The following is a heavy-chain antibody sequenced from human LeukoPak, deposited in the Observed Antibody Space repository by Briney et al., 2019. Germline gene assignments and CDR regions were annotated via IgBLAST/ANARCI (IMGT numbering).Heavy chain of an antibody. V-gene: IGHV1-3*01. CDR1: GGTFSSYA. J-gene: IGHJ3*02. Sequence: ASVKVSCKASGGTFSSYAISWVRQAPGQRLEWMGWINAGNGNTKYSQKFQGRVTITRDTSASTAYMELSSLRSEDTAVYYCAREGRILWVRGAFDIWGQGTMVTVSS. D-gene: IGHD2-15*01. CDR3: AREGRILWVRGAFDI. CDR2: INAGNGNT.